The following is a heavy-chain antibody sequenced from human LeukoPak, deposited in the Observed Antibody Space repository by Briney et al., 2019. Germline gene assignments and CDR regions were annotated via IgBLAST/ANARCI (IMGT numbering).Heavy chain of an antibody. J-gene: IGHJ4*02. CDR3: ARGGGLYSGYDHYFDY. CDR1: GYTFTSYG. Sequence: ASVKVSCKASGYTFTSYGISWVRQATGQGLEWMGWMSPNSGNTGYAQKFQGRVTMTRNTSITTAYMELSSLRSEDTAVYYCARGGGLYSGYDHYFDYWGQGTLVTVSS. V-gene: IGHV1-8*02. D-gene: IGHD5-12*01. CDR2: MSPNSGNT.